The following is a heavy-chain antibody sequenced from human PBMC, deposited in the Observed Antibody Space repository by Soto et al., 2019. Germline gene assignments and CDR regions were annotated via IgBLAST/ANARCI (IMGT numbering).Heavy chain of an antibody. D-gene: IGHD2-21*02. CDR1: GGTFSSYA. J-gene: IGHJ6*02. CDR3: ARDTYGGNFDNYGMDV. Sequence: QVQLVQSGAEVKMPGSSMKVSCKASGGTFSSYAISWVRQAPGQGLEWMGGIIPIFGTANYAQKFQGRVTITADESTSTAYMELSSLRSEDTAVYYCARDTYGGNFDNYGMDVWGQGTTVTVSS. V-gene: IGHV1-69*12. CDR2: IIPIFGTA.